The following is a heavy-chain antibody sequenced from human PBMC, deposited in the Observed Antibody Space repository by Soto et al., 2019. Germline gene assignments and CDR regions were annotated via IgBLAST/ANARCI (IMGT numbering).Heavy chain of an antibody. CDR1: GVSISSIRYY. J-gene: IGHJ5*02. CDR2: IYYSGNT. CDR3: ARSIDL. Sequence: SETLSLTCAVSGVSISSIRYYWGWIRQSPGKGLEWIGSIYYSGNTQYNPSLKSRVTISVDTSKNQFSLKLCSVSAADTAVYYCARSIDLWGKGTLVTVSS. V-gene: IGHV4-39*07.